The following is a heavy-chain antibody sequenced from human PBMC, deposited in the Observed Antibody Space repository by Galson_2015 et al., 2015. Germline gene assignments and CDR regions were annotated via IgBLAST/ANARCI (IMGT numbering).Heavy chain of an antibody. V-gene: IGHV3-23*01. J-gene: IGHJ4*02. Sequence: SLRLSCAASGFTFSSYAMSWVRQAPGKGLEWVSSTSASGAGTYYADSVKGRFTISRDNSKNTLYLQMGSLRAEDTAVYYCAKADCSSASCYTFDSWGQGTLVTVSS. CDR2: TSASGAGT. CDR3: AKADCSSASCYTFDS. D-gene: IGHD2-2*02. CDR1: GFTFSSYA.